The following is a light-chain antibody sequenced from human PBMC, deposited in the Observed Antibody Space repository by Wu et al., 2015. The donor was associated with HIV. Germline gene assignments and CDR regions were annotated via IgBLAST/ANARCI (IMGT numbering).Light chain of an antibody. CDR2: GAS. V-gene: IGKV3-20*01. CDR3: QQYDSSIT. Sequence: ENMLTQSPGTLSSSPGERVTLSCKASQSVRNNYLAWFQQRPGQAPRLLIYGASNRATGTPDRFSGSGSGTDFTLTITRLEPQDFAVYYCQQYDSSITFGQGTRLDNK. CDR1: QSVRNNY. J-gene: IGKJ5*01.